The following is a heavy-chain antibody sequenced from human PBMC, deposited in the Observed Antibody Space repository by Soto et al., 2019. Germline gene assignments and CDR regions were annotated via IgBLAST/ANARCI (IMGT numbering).Heavy chain of an antibody. J-gene: IGHJ4*02. D-gene: IGHD6-6*01. CDR3: ARDGPQYSIDH. Sequence: SVKVSCKASGGTFSNYAIAWVRQAPGQGLEWMGGLILPFGTPNYAQKFQGRVTISADESMTTVYMELRGLTSEDTAVYYCARDGPQYSIDHWGQGTLVTVSS. V-gene: IGHV1-69*13. CDR1: GGTFSNYA. CDR2: LILPFGTP.